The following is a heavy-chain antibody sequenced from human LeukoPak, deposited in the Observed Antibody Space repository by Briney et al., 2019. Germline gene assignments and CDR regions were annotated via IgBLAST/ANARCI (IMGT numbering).Heavy chain of an antibody. CDR3: ARRGYCSGVSCYSFDY. CDR1: GGSISSYY. J-gene: IGHJ4*02. V-gene: IGHV4-59*08. Sequence: SETLSLTCTVSGGSISSYYWSWIRQPPGKGLEWIGYIYYSGSTSYNPSLKSRTIISVDTSKNQFSLKLTSVTAADTAVYYCARRGYCSGVSCYSFDYWGQGTLVTVSS. CDR2: IYYSGST. D-gene: IGHD2-15*01.